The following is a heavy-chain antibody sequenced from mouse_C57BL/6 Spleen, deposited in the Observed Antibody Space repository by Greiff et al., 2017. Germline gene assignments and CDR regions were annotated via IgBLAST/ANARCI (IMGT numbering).Heavy chain of an antibody. D-gene: IGHD2-4*01. V-gene: IGHV1-55*01. CDR1: GYTFTSYW. J-gene: IGHJ3*01. CDR3: ARDLYDNDFAD. CDR2: IYPGSGST. Sequence: QVQLQQPGAELVKPGASVKMSCKASGYTFTSYWITWVKQRHGQGLEWIGDIYPGSGSTNYNEKFKSKATLTVDTSANTAYMQLSSLTSEDSAVYYGARDLYDNDFADWGQGTLVTVSA.